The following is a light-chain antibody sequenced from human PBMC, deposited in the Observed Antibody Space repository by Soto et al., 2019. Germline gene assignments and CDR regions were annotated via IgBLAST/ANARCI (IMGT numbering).Light chain of an antibody. V-gene: IGKV1-5*03. J-gene: IGKJ4*01. CDR2: DAS. Sequence: DIQVTQSPSTLSASVGDRITITCRTSQSIGNSLAWYQQKPGKAPKLLIYDASNLETGVSSRVSGSGSDTEYTLTISSLQPGDFVAYYCQQNNYNSRTFGGRTKVDI. CDR1: QSIGNS. CDR3: QQNNYNSRT.